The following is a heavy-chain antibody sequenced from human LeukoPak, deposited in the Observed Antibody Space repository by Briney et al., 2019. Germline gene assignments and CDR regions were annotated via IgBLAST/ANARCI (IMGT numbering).Heavy chain of an antibody. CDR1: GGSISSDY. J-gene: IGHJ6*03. D-gene: IGHD4-17*01. CDR3: ARVGHDYGDYDYYYYYMDV. V-gene: IGHV4-59*01. Sequence: PSETLSLTCTVSGGSISSDYWSWIRQPPAKGLEWIGYIYYSGSTNYNPSLKSRVTISVDTSKNQFSLKLSSVTAADTAVYYCARVGHDYGDYDYYYYYMDVWGKGTTVTVSS. CDR2: IYYSGST.